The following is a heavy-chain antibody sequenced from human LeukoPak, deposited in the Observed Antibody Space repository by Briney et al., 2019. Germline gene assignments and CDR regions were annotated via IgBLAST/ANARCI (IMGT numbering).Heavy chain of an antibody. D-gene: IGHD3-9*01. V-gene: IGHV6-1*01. CDR2: IYYRSKWYA. Sequence: SQTLSLTCAISGDSVSGNRATWNWLRQSPSRGLEWLGRIYYRSKWYADYAVSVKGRITINPDTSKNQFSLLLNSVTPEDTAVYFCGRAGHDWGPEHWGQGTLVTVSS. CDR1: GDSVSGNRAT. J-gene: IGHJ4*02. CDR3: GRAGHDWGPEH.